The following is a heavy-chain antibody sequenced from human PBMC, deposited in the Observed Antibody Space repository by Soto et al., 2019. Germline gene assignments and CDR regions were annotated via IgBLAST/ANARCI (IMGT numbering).Heavy chain of an antibody. D-gene: IGHD3-3*01. J-gene: IGHJ5*02. CDR2: INTGNGNT. Sequence: GASVKVSCKASGYTFTTYAMHWVRQAPGQRLEWMGWINTGNGNTKYSQKFQGRVTITRDTSASTAYMELSSLRSEDPAVYYCARNKRFLTWFFWGNTCSDPGGRGTLSTVP. V-gene: IGHV1-3*04. CDR3: ARNKRFLTWFFWGNTCSDP. CDR1: GYTFTTYA.